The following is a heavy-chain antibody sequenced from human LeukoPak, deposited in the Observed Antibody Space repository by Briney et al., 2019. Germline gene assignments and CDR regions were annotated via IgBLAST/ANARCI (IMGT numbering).Heavy chain of an antibody. CDR2: IDPSDSYT. D-gene: IGHD3-10*01. CDR3: ASISIREVRGVSSDY. J-gene: IGHJ4*02. Sequence: GESLKISCKGSGYSFTSYWISWVRQMPGKGLEWMGRIDPSDSYTNYSPSFQGHVTISADESISTAYLQWSSLKASDTAMYYCASISIREVRGVSSDYWGQGTLVTVSS. V-gene: IGHV5-10-1*01. CDR1: GYSFTSYW.